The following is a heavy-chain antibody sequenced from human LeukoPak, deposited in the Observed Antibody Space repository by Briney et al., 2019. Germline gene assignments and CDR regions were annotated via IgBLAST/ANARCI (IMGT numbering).Heavy chain of an antibody. V-gene: IGHV1-24*01. D-gene: IGHD1-14*01. Sequence: ASVKVSCKVSGYTLTELSMHWVRQAPGKGLEWMGGFDPEDGETIYAQKFQGRVTMTEDTSTDTAYMELSSLRPEDTAVYYCATRTPPYYYYGMDVWGQGTTVTVSS. CDR3: ATRTPPYYYYGMDV. CDR1: GYTLTELS. CDR2: FDPEDGET. J-gene: IGHJ6*02.